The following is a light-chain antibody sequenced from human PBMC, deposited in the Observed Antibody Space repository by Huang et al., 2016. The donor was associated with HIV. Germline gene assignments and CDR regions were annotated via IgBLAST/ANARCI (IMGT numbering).Light chain of an antibody. CDR3: QQYGSSPLT. J-gene: IGKJ4*01. Sequence: EIVLTQSPGTLSLSPGERATLSCRASQSVSSIDLPWYQQKPGQAPRLLIYGASSRATGIPDRFSGSGSGTDFTLTISRLEPEDFAVYYCQQYGSSPLTFGGGTKVEIK. CDR1: QSVSSID. CDR2: GAS. V-gene: IGKV3-20*01.